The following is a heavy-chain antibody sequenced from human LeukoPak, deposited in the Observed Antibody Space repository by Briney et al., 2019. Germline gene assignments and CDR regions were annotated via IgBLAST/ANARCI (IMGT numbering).Heavy chain of an antibody. Sequence: GGSLRLSCAASGFTFSSYGMHWVRQAPGKGLEWVAVISYDGSNKYYADSVKGRFTISRDNSKNTLYLQMNSLRAEDTAVYYCARDRWMVRGRDAFDIWGQGTMVTVSS. J-gene: IGHJ3*02. V-gene: IGHV3-30*03. CDR2: ISYDGSNK. CDR3: ARDRWMVRGRDAFDI. CDR1: GFTFSSYG. D-gene: IGHD3-10*01.